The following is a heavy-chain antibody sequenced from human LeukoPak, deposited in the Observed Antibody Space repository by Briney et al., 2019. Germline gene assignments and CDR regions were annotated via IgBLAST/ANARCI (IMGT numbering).Heavy chain of an antibody. D-gene: IGHD1-26*01. CDR1: GFTFSRYW. Sequence: PGESLRLSCAASGFTFSRYWMYWVRQAPGKGLVYVSRIKSDGSTTNYAGSVKGRFTISRDNAKNTLYLQMNSLRDEDTAVYYCASELVVGYWGLGTLVTVSS. CDR2: IKSDGSTT. CDR3: ASELVVGY. J-gene: IGHJ4*02. V-gene: IGHV3-74*01.